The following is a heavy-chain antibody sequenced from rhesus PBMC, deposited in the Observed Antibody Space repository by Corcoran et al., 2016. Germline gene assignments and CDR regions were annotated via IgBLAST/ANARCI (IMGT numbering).Heavy chain of an antibody. Sequence: EVQLVESGGGLVQPGGSLRLSCAASGFTFSSYGMSWVRQAPGKGLEWVSYISNGGSSTNYADTGKGRFTMSRDNSKNTRSLQMNSLRAEDTAVYYCAKDQGQHPFSAAGGYWGQGVLVTVSS. CDR1: GFTFSSYG. CDR3: AKDQGQHPFSAAGGY. D-gene: IGHD6-25*01. V-gene: IGHV3S5*01. J-gene: IGHJ4*01. CDR2: ISNGGSST.